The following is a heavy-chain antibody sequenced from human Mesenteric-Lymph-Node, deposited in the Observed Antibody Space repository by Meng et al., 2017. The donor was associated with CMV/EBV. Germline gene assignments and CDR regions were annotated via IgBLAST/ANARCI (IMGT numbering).Heavy chain of an antibody. D-gene: IGHD2-2*03. CDR3: ARVDRMGYFDY. J-gene: IGHJ4*02. CDR1: GFMFSSYT. CDR2: ISGSGRTT. Sequence: GESLKISCAASGFMFSSYTMTWVRQAPEKGLEWVSAISGSGRTTYYADSVKGRFTISRDNAKNSLYLQMNSLRAEDTAVYYCARVDRMGYFDYWGQGTLVTVSS. V-gene: IGHV3-23*01.